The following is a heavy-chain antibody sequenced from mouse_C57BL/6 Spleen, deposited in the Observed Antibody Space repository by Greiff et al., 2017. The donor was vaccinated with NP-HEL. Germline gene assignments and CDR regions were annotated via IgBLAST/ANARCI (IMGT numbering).Heavy chain of an antibody. V-gene: IGHV3-6*01. CDR2: ISYDGSN. Sequence: VQLQQSGPGLVKPSQSLSLTCSVTGYSITSGYYWNWIRQFPGNKLEWMGYISYDGSNNYNPSLKNRISITRDTSKNQFFLKLNSVTTEDTATYYCALLEAMDYWGQGTSVTVSS. D-gene: IGHD2-1*01. CDR3: ALLEAMDY. CDR1: GYSITSGYY. J-gene: IGHJ4*01.